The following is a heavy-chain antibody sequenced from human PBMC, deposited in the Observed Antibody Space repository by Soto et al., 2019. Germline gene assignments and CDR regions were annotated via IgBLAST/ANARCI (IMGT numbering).Heavy chain of an antibody. V-gene: IGHV3-74*01. J-gene: IGHJ3*02. CDR1: GFTFNTYW. Sequence: EVQLVESGGGLVQAGGSLRLSCAASGFTFNTYWMHWVRQAPGKGLVWVSRIESNGGLTNYADSVKGRFTISRDNAKNTLYLQMNSLRAEDTAMYYCARLVSPSVCDSCGQGTLVTVSS. D-gene: IGHD3-16*01. CDR3: ARLVSPSVCDS. CDR2: IESNGGLT.